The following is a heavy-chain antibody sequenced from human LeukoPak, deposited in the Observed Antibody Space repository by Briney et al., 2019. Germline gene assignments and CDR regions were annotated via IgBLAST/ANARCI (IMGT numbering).Heavy chain of an antibody. J-gene: IGHJ4*02. Sequence: LSGGSLRLSCAASGFTFHNYAIHWVRQAPGKGLEWVSLTSGDGITTYFADSVKGRFTISRDNSKSSLFLQMNSLRTEDTALYYCARDHVYGGADYWGQGTLVTVSS. CDR1: GFTFHNYA. CDR2: TSGDGITT. D-gene: IGHD5/OR15-5a*01. CDR3: ARDHVYGGADY. V-gene: IGHV3-43*02.